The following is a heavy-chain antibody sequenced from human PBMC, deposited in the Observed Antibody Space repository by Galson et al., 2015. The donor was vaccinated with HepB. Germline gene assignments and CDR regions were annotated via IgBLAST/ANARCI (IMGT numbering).Heavy chain of an antibody. CDR1: GYTITSYD. CDR3: ARVSVLGFFGYYYYGMDV. Sequence: SVKVSCKASGYTITSYDINWVRQATGQGLEWMGWMNPNSGNTGYAQKFQGRVTMTRNTSISTAYMELSSLRSEDTAVYYCARVSVLGFFGYYYYGMDVWGQGTTVTVSS. J-gene: IGHJ6*02. V-gene: IGHV1-8*01. D-gene: IGHD3-3*01. CDR2: MNPNSGNT.